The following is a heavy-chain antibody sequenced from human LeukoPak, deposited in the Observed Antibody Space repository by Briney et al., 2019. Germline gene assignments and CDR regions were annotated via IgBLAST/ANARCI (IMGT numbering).Heavy chain of an antibody. V-gene: IGHV3-23*01. CDR1: GFTFSTYA. J-gene: IGHJ6*03. CDR2: ISGSSRST. CDR3: ASTYKDSGYDLSYYYYYYMDV. D-gene: IGHD5-12*01. Sequence: GGSLRLSCAASGFTFSTYAMSWVRQAPGKGLEWVSVISGSSRSTYYTDSMKGRFTISRDNSRNTLYLQMNSLRAEDTAVYYCASTYKDSGYDLSYYYYYYMDVWGKGTTVSVSS.